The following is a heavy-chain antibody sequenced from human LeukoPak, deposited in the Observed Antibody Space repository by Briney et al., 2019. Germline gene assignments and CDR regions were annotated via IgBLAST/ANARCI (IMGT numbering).Heavy chain of an antibody. J-gene: IGHJ6*02. D-gene: IGHD1-7*01. CDR1: GFTFSSYA. Sequence: GSLRLSCAASGFTFSSYAMSWVRQAPGKGLEWVSAISGSGGSTYYADSVKGRFTISRDNSKNTLYLQMNSLRAEDAAVYYCAKDVGTTWTYYGMDVWGQGTTVTVSS. CDR2: ISGSGGST. CDR3: AKDVGTTWTYYGMDV. V-gene: IGHV3-23*01.